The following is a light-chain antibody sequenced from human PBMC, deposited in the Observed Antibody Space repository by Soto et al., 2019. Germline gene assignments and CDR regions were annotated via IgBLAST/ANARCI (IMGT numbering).Light chain of an antibody. J-gene: IGKJ1*01. CDR1: QNINIY. V-gene: IGKV1-39*01. CDR2: AAS. CDR3: QQTYTYPNS. Sequence: DLQMTQSPSSLSAYVGDRVTIACRASQNINIYLNWYQQEPRKAPRLLIYAASSLQSGVPSRFSASGSGTDFTLTISGLQPEDFGTYFCQQTYTYPNSFGQGTKVDIK.